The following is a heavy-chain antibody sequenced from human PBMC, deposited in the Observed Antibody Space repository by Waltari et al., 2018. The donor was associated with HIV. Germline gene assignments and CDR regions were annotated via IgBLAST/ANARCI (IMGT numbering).Heavy chain of an antibody. Sequence: QVQQHQWGAGLLKPSETLALICTVDGGSFTDDYWTWIRQSPRKGLEWIGEIDHRGRTNYNPSLRSRVTISFDMSNNKFSMRLTSVTPSDSAVYFCARGTKPAPYNGWPRGAFDIWGQGTVVTVSS. CDR3: ARGTKPAPYNGWPRGAFDI. D-gene: IGHD5-12*01. V-gene: IGHV4-34*01. J-gene: IGHJ3*02. CDR1: GGSFTDDY. CDR2: IDHRGRT.